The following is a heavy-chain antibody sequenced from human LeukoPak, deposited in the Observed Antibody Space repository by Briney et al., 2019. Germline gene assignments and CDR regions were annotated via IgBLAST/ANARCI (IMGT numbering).Heavy chain of an antibody. CDR2: IKQDGSEK. Sequence: GGSLRLSCAASGFTFSSYWMSWVRQAPGKGLEWVANIKQDGSEKYYVDSVKGRFTISRDNAKNSLYLQMNSLRAEDTAVYYCARVGYCSSTSCYAPSGVAFDIWGQGTMVTVPS. CDR1: GFTFSSYW. V-gene: IGHV3-7*01. CDR3: ARVGYCSSTSCYAPSGVAFDI. J-gene: IGHJ3*02. D-gene: IGHD2-2*01.